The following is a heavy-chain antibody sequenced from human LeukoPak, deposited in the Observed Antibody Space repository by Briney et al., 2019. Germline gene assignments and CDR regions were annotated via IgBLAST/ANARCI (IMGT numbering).Heavy chain of an antibody. CDR3: AREDYDISTGYYTYYFDY. CDR1: GFTFSDYY. CDR2: ISSSSSYT. J-gene: IGHJ4*02. D-gene: IGHD3-9*01. V-gene: IGHV3-11*06. Sequence: NPGGSLRLSCAASGFTFSDYYMSWIRQAPGKGLEWVSYISSSSSYTNYADSVEGRFTISRDNAKNSLYLQMNSLRAEDTAIYYCAREDYDISTGYYTYYFDYWGQGTLVTVSS.